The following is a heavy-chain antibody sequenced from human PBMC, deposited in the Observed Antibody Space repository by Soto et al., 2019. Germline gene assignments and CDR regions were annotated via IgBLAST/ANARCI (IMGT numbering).Heavy chain of an antibody. V-gene: IGHV4-59*01. Sequence: QVQLQESGPGLLKPSGTLSLTGLVLGGSIISNSGSWTRHPPGRGLGWIGYIYYSGSTSYSPPLKSRVTISVDTSNNQFSLKLSSVTAADTAVYYCARGGNTALAYYFYGMDVWGQGTTVTVSS. J-gene: IGHJ6*02. D-gene: IGHD5-18*01. CDR2: IYYSGST. CDR3: ARGGNTALAYYFYGMDV. CDR1: GGSIISNS.